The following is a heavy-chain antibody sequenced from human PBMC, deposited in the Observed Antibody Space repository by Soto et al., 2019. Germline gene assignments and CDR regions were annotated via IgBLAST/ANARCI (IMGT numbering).Heavy chain of an antibody. CDR2: ISYDGNSK. D-gene: IGHD6-13*01. V-gene: IGHV3-30-3*01. Sequence: SLRLSCASSGFTFSTYAMHWVRQAPGQGLEWLAVISYDGNSKYYADSVKGRFTISRDNSKNTLYLQMNSLRAEDTAVYYCARVRALEIAVRPVDYWGQGTLVTVSS. J-gene: IGHJ4*02. CDR3: ARVRALEIAVRPVDY. CDR1: GFTFSTYA.